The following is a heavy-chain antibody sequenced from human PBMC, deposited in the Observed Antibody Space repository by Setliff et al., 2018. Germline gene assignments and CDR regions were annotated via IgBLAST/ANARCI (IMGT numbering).Heavy chain of an antibody. CDR1: FSSYS. CDR2: ISATSLNT. CDR3: ARDNHGGAHDH. V-gene: IGHV3-48*01. D-gene: IGHD2-21*01. Sequence: FSSYSMHWLRQAPGRGLEWVAYISATSLNTYYADSVKGRFTVSRDNAEDSLYLRMNSLRADDTALYYCARDNHGGAHDHWGQGSLVTVSS. J-gene: IGHJ4*02.